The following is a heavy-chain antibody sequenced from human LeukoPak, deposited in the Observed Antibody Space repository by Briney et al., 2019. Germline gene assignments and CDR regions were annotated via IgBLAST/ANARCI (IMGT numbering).Heavy chain of an antibody. J-gene: IGHJ1*01. V-gene: IGHV4-34*01. CDR3: ARVGRDYVWGSYRKPRNRAEYFQH. CDR2: INHSGST. D-gene: IGHD3-16*02. CDR1: VWFFIGYY. Sequence: SETLSLTCPFYVWFFIGYYWSWIRQPPGKGLAGIGEINHSGSTNYNPPLNSRVTISVDTSKNQFSLKLSSVTAADTAVYYCARVGRDYVWGSYRKPRNRAEYFQHWGQGTLVTVSS.